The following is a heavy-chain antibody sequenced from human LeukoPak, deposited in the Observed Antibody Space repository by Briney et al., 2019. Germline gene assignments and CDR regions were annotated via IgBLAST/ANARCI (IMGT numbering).Heavy chain of an antibody. CDR3: ARQLGAYSYPFDI. CDR1: AGSISSSGYY. D-gene: IGHD3-16*01. Sequence: PSETLSLTCTVSAGSISSSGYYWGWIRQTPGKGLEWIGSVYFSGTTYYSPSLKGRVAVSVDAPRNQFSLKLSSVTAADTAMYYCARQLGAYSYPFDIWGQGTKVTVSS. CDR2: VYFSGTT. V-gene: IGHV4-39*01. J-gene: IGHJ3*02.